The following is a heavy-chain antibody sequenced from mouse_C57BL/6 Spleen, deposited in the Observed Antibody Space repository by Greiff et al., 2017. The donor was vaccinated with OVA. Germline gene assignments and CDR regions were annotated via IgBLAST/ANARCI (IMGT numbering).Heavy chain of an antibody. J-gene: IGHJ2*01. Sequence: VQLQQSGAELVKPGASVKISCKASGYAFSSYWMNWVKQRPGKGLEWIGQIYPGDGDTNYNGKFKGKATLTADKSSSTAYRQLSSLTSEDSAVYFCARGFHYGSSSYYFDYWGQGTTLTVSS. CDR3: ARGFHYGSSSYYFDY. CDR1: GYAFSSYW. D-gene: IGHD1-1*01. V-gene: IGHV1-80*01. CDR2: IYPGDGDT.